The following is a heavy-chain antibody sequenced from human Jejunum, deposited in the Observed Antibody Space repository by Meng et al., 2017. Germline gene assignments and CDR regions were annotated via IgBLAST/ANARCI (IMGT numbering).Heavy chain of an antibody. D-gene: IGHD5-12*01. Sequence: GESLKISCAASGFIFSDYSMHWVRQAPGKGLEYVSAINGNGDSTYYADSVKGRFTISRDNSKNTLYLQMGGLGAEDLAVYYCVRVGRGYDYWGQGTLVTVSS. CDR2: INGNGDST. CDR1: GFIFSDYS. J-gene: IGHJ4*02. CDR3: VRVGRGYDY. V-gene: IGHV3-64*02.